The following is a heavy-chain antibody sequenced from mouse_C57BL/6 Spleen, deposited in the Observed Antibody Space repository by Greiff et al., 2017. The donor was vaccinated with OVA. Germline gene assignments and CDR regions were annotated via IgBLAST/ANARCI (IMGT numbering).Heavy chain of an antibody. CDR3: ARRNDYGGFAY. D-gene: IGHD2-4*01. CDR1: GYTFTSYW. CDR2: IDPSDSYT. Sequence: QVQLQQSGAELVMPGASVKLSCKASGYTFTSYWMHWVKQRPGQGLEWIGEIDPSDSYTNYNQKFKGKSTLTVDKSSSTAYMQLSSLTSEDSAVYYCARRNDYGGFAYWGQGTLVTVSA. J-gene: IGHJ3*01. V-gene: IGHV1-69*01.